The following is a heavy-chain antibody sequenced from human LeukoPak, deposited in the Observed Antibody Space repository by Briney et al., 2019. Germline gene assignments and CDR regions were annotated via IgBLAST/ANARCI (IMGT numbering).Heavy chain of an antibody. CDR3: ASGEQWLVREAWGYFDY. Sequence: ASVKVSCKASGGTFSSYAISWVRQAPGQGLEWVGGIIPIFGTANYAQKFQGRVTITTDESTSTAYMELSSLRSEDTAVYYCASGEQWLVREAWGYFDYWGQGTLVTVPS. CDR2: IIPIFGTA. D-gene: IGHD6-19*01. CDR1: GGTFSSYA. J-gene: IGHJ4*02. V-gene: IGHV1-69*05.